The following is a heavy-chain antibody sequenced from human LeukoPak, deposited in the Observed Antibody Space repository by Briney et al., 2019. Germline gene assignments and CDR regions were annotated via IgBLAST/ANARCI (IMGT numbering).Heavy chain of an antibody. D-gene: IGHD1-26*01. CDR3: ARDAGASTSYYYFDY. CDR2: IRYDGNNK. Sequence: GGSLRLSCAASGFTFSSYGMHWVRQARGKGLEWVACIRYDGNNKYYADSVKGRFTISRDNSKDTLFLRMDSLRGEDTALYYCARDAGASTSYYYFDYWCQGTLVTVSS. J-gene: IGHJ4*02. V-gene: IGHV3-30*02. CDR1: GFTFSSYG.